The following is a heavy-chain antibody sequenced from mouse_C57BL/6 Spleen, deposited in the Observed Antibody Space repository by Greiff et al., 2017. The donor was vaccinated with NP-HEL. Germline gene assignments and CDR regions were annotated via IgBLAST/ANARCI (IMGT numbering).Heavy chain of an antibody. J-gene: IGHJ2*01. Sequence: EVHLVESEGGLVQPGSSMKLSCTASGFTFSDYYMAWVRQVPEKGLEWVANINYDGSSTYYLDSLKSRFIISRDNAKNILYLQMSSLKSEDTATYYCARAPFYYGYYFDYWGQGTTLTVSS. D-gene: IGHD1-1*01. V-gene: IGHV5-16*01. CDR2: INYDGSST. CDR1: GFTFSDYY. CDR3: ARAPFYYGYYFDY.